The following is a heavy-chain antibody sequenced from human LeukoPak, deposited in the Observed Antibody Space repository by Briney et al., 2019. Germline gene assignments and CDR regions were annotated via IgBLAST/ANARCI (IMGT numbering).Heavy chain of an antibody. CDR1: GFTVSSNY. CDR2: IYSGGST. D-gene: IGHD3-22*01. Sequence: GGSLRLSCAASGFTVSSNYMSWVRQAPGKGLEWVSVIYSGGSTYYADSVKGRFTISRDNSKNTLYLQMNSLRAEDTAVYYCAREATDRWLGSYFDYWGQGTLVTVSS. V-gene: IGHV3-53*01. CDR3: AREATDRWLGSYFDY. J-gene: IGHJ4*02.